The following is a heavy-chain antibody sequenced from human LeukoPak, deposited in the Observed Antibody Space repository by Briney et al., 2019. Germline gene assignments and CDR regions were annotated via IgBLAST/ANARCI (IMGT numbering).Heavy chain of an antibody. D-gene: IGHD6-13*01. J-gene: IGHJ4*02. CDR3: AKGRPNGQQLAAY. Sequence: GGSLRLSCAASGLTFSTYVMTWVRQAPVKGLEWVSIITGSSDAIHYAGSVKGRFTISRDNSKNTLYLQMNSLRPEDTAIYYCAKGRPNGQQLAAYWGQGTLVTVSS. CDR2: ITGSSDAI. CDR1: GLTFSTYV. V-gene: IGHV3-23*01.